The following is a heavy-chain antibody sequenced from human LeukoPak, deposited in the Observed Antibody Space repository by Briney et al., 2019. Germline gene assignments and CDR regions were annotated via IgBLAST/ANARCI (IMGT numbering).Heavy chain of an antibody. Sequence: PSETLSLTCTVSGGSISSNYWSWIRQPPGKGLEWLGDIYYSGSTNYIPSLKSRVTISIDKSNNQFYLRLRSVTAADTAVYYCARNALYAPFDYWGQGVLVTVSS. D-gene: IGHD2-8*01. V-gene: IGHV4-59*08. J-gene: IGHJ4*02. CDR1: GGSISSNY. CDR3: ARNALYAPFDY. CDR2: IYYSGST.